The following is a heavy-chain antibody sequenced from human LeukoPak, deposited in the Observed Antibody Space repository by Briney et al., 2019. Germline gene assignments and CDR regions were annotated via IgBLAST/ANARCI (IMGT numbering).Heavy chain of an antibody. CDR2: IIPIFGTA. CDR1: GGTFSSYA. CDR3: ARYRGYSFPLNWYFDL. V-gene: IGHV1-69*13. Sequence: SVKVSCKASGGTFSSYAISWVRQAPGQGLEWMGGIIPIFGTANYAQKFQGRVTITADESTSTAYMELSSLRSEDTAVYYCARYRGYSFPLNWYFDLWGRGTLVTVSS. D-gene: IGHD5-18*01. J-gene: IGHJ2*01.